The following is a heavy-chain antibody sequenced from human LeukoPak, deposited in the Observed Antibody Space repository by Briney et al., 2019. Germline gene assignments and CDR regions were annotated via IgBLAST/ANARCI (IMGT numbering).Heavy chain of an antibody. V-gene: IGHV3-48*01. D-gene: IGHD3-3*01. CDR1: GFTFSSYS. CDR2: ISSSSSTI. Sequence: GGSLRLSCAASGFTFSSYSMNWVRQAPGKGLEWVSYISSSSSTIYYADSVKGRFTISRDNSKNTLYLQMNSLRAEDTAVYYCAKDMGQYDFWSGQNYYYYMDVWGKGTTVTVSS. J-gene: IGHJ6*03. CDR3: AKDMGQYDFWSGQNYYYYMDV.